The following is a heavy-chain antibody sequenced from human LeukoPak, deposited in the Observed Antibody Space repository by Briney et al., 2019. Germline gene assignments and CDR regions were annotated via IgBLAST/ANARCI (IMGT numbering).Heavy chain of an antibody. V-gene: IGHV3-13*04. D-gene: IGHD6-6*01. CDR2: IGTAGDT. Sequence: PGGSLRLSCAASGFTFSSYDMHWVRQATGKGLEWVSAIGTAGDTYYPGSVKGRFTISRHNSKNTLYLQMNSLRAEDTAVYYCARVRYSSSLDYWGQGTLVTVSS. CDR1: GFTFSSYD. J-gene: IGHJ4*02. CDR3: ARVRYSSSLDY.